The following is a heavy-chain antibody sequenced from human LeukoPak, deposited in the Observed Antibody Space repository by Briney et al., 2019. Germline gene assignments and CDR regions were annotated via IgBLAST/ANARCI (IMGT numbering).Heavy chain of an antibody. CDR1: GFTFSSYS. D-gene: IGHD4-11*01. CDR2: ISSSSSTI. CDR3: ARLAGVHDYSNYGQFDY. Sequence: GGSLRLSCAASGFTFSSYSMNWVRQAPGKGLEWVSYISSSSSTIYYANSVKGRFTISRDNAKNSLYLQMNSLRAEDTAVYYCARLAGVHDYSNYGQFDYWGQGTLVTVSS. J-gene: IGHJ4*02. V-gene: IGHV3-48*01.